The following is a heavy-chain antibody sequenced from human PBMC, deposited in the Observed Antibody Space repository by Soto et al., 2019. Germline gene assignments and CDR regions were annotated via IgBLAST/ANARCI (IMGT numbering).Heavy chain of an antibody. D-gene: IGHD4-17*01. J-gene: IGHJ1*01. Sequence: QVQLVQSGAEVKKPGASVKVSCKASGYTFTSYGISWVRQAPGQGLEWMGWISAYNGNTNYAQKLQGRVTMTTDTSTTTADVDLRTVRSDDTAVYYWARAQAYGGYAGGEYFQHWGQGTLVTVSS. CDR1: GYTFTSYG. CDR3: ARAQAYGGYAGGEYFQH. V-gene: IGHV1-18*01. CDR2: ISAYNGNT.